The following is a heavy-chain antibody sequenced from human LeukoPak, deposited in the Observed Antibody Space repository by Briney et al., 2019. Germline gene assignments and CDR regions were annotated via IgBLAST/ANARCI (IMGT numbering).Heavy chain of an antibody. Sequence: SETLSLTCTVSGGSVSNYYWSWIRQSPGKGLEWIGYIYYTETSYNPSLKSRVTISVDTSKNQFSLKLSSVTAADTAVYYCARGWYDFHFDYWGQGTLVTVSS. D-gene: IGHD3-3*01. CDR2: IYYTET. CDR1: GGSVSNYY. CDR3: ARGWYDFHFDY. J-gene: IGHJ4*02. V-gene: IGHV4-59*02.